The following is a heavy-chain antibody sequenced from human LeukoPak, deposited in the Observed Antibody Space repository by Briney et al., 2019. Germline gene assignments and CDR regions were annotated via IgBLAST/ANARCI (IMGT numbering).Heavy chain of an antibody. V-gene: IGHV3-9*01. CDR2: ISWNSGTI. CDR3: AKDNRRHYTSGPNPDPLH. D-gene: IGHD6-19*01. Sequence: GGSLRLSCAGSGFIFNNYAMHWVRQPPGKGLEWVSGISWNSGTIDYADSVRGRFTISRDNAKNSLYLQMDSLRVEDTAFYYCAKDNRRHYTSGPNPDPLHWGQGALVTVSS. J-gene: IGHJ4*02. CDR1: GFIFNNYA.